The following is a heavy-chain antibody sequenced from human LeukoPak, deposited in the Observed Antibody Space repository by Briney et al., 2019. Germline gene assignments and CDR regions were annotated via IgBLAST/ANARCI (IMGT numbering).Heavy chain of an antibody. CDR1: GFTFISYS. D-gene: IGHD4-23*01. Sequence: PGGSLRLSCAASGFTFISYSMNSARQAPGKGLEWVSYIRSSSSTIYYADSVKGRFTISRDNAKNPLYLQMNSLRADDTAVYYCARGGSNYGGTEGWFDPWGQGTPVTVSS. CDR2: IRSSSSTI. V-gene: IGHV3-48*01. CDR3: ARGGSNYGGTEGWFDP. J-gene: IGHJ5*02.